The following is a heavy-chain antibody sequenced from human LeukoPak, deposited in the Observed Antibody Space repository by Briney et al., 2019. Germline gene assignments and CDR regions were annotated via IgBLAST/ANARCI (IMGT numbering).Heavy chain of an antibody. D-gene: IGHD3-22*01. CDR3: ARHQYYYDSSGNYGWFDS. Sequence: GESLKISCKGSGFNFTAYWIAWVRQMPGKGLEWMGISHPINSDTKYSPSFQGQVTISGDKSSSTAYLQWNSLKASDTAMYYCARHQYYYDSSGNYGWFDSWGQGTLVTVSS. CDR1: GFNFTAYW. J-gene: IGHJ5*01. V-gene: IGHV5-51*01. CDR2: SHPINSDT.